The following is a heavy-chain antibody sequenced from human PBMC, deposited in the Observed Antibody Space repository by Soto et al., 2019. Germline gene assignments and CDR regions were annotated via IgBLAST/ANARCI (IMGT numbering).Heavy chain of an antibody. J-gene: IGHJ6*03. CDR1: GGSFSGYY. Sequence: SETLSLTCAVYGGSFSGYYWSWIRQPPGKGLEWIGEINHSGSTNYNPSLKSRVTISVDTSKNQFSLKLSSVTAADTAVYYCARGAGGVYYYYMDVWGKGTTVTV. CDR3: ARGAGGVYYYYMDV. CDR2: INHSGST. V-gene: IGHV4-34*01. D-gene: IGHD3-10*01.